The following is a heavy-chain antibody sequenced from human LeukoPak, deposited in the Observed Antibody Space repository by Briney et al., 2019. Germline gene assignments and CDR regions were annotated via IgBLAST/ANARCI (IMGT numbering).Heavy chain of an antibody. CDR1: GYTFTSYA. Sequence: ASVKVSFKASGYTFTSYAMNSVRQAPGHGLEWMGWINTNTGNPTYAQDFTGRFVFSLDTSVSTTYLQISSLKAEDTAVYYCARDLTTMVADDTFDIWGQGTMVTVSS. D-gene: IGHD4/OR15-4a*01. CDR2: INTNTGNP. J-gene: IGHJ3*02. V-gene: IGHV7-4-1*02. CDR3: ARDLTTMVADDTFDI.